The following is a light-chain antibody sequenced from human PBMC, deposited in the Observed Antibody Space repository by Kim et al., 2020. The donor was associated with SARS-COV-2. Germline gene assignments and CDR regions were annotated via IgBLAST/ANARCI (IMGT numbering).Light chain of an antibody. V-gene: IGKV3-20*01. CDR1: QSVSGSY. CDR2: GAS. J-gene: IGKJ3*01. Sequence: EIVLTQSPGTLSLSPGERATLYCRASQSVSGSYLAWYQQKPGQAPRLLIYGASRRATGIPDRFSGGGSGTDFTLTISRLEPEDLGVYYCQQFGDSPIFTFGPGTKVHIK. CDR3: QQFGDSPIFT.